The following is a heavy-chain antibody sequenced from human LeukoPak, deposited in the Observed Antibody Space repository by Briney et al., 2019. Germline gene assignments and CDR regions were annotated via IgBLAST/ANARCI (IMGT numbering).Heavy chain of an antibody. V-gene: IGHV5-51*01. J-gene: IGHJ4*02. CDR2: IYPSVSDT. D-gene: IGHD1-14*01. CDR3: ARRITGTTNFDF. Sequence: GGSLQTPCEASGYRFLGSWIGWVRQLPGKGLEGLGIIYPSVSDTRYSPSFRGQVTMSADKSINTAYLQWSSLKASDTAMYYCARRITGTTNFDFWGQGALVTVSS. CDR1: GYRFLGSW.